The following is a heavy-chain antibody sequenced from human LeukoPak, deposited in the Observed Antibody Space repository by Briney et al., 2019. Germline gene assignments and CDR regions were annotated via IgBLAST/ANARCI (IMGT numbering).Heavy chain of an antibody. Sequence: SEALSLTCAAYGESFSGYYWTCVRQPPGKGLEWIGEINHSGSTNYNPSLKSRVTLSVDTSRNQFSLKVKSVTAADTAVYYCARGPRYRSGRGPLDYWGQGTLVTVSS. CDR1: GESFSGYY. J-gene: IGHJ4*02. V-gene: IGHV4-34*01. CDR3: ARGPRYRSGRGPLDY. CDR2: INHSGST. D-gene: IGHD6-19*01.